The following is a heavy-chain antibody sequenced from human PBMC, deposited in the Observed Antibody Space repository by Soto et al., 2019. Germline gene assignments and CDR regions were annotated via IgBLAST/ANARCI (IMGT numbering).Heavy chain of an antibody. V-gene: IGHV4-39*01. CDR1: GGSISSSSYY. CDR3: ARLVGAHYACYFDY. Sequence: TSETLSLTCTVSGGSISSSSYYWGWIRQPPGKGLEWIGSIYYSGSTYYNPSLKSRVTISVDTSKNQFSLKLSSVTAADTAVYYCARLVGAHYACYFDYWGQGTLVTVS. CDR2: IYYSGST. J-gene: IGHJ4*02. D-gene: IGHD1-26*01.